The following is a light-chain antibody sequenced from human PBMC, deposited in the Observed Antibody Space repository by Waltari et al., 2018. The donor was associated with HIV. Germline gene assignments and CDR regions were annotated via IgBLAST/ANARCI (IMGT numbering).Light chain of an antibody. V-gene: IGLV1-51*01. CDR1: SSTIGHTY. CDR3: ATWDSGLSAVV. Sequence: QSVLTQPPSVSATPGQKVTISCSGRSSTIGHTYVFWYQQLPGTATKLLIYDNNKRPSGIPDRFAGSKSGTSATLGITGLQTGDEADYYCATWDSGLSAVVFGGGTKLTVL. CDR2: DNN. J-gene: IGLJ2*01.